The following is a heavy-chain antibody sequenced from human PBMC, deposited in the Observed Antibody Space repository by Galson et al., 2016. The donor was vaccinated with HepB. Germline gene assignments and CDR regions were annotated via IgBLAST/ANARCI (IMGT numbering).Heavy chain of an antibody. CDR3: ARQYRGGPSDY. V-gene: IGHV4-4*02. CDR1: GGSISSSDW. CDR2: IFHSGRA. D-gene: IGHD6-25*01. Sequence: SETLSLTCAVSGGSISSSDWWSWVRQPPGQGLEWIGQIFHSGRANYTPSLASRVTISIDTSNNHFSPRLTSVTAADTALYYCARQYRGGPSDYWGQGTLVIVSS. J-gene: IGHJ4*02.